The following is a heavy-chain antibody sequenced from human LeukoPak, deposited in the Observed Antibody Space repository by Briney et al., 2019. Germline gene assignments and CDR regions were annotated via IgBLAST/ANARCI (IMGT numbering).Heavy chain of an antibody. V-gene: IGHV1-18*01. J-gene: IGHJ5*02. D-gene: IGHD6-13*01. Sequence: ASVKVSCKASGYTFTSYGISWVRQAPGQGLEGMGWISAYNGNTNYAQKLQGRVTMTTDTSTSTAYMELRSLKADDTAVYYCARDRRSVAAAGIIFDPWGQGTLVTVPS. CDR3: ARDRRSVAAAGIIFDP. CDR1: GYTFTSYG. CDR2: ISAYNGNT.